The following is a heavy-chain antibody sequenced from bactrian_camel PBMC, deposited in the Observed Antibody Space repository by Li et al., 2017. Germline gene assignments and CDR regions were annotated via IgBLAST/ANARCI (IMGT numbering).Heavy chain of an antibody. CDR2: VSSGNSNW. D-gene: IGHD5*01. CDR3: VTSTHWGKWASPSFAEY. V-gene: IGHV3S53*01. J-gene: IGHJ4*01. Sequence: HVQVVESGGGSVQTGGSLRLSCTTTNLIFIDRFPVWFRQTPGKEREGVAAVSSGNSNWQYADFVKGRFTISREGPTIYLQMNNLQPDDTGVYYCVTSTHWGKWASPSFAEYWSHGTQVTVS. CDR1: NLIFIDRF.